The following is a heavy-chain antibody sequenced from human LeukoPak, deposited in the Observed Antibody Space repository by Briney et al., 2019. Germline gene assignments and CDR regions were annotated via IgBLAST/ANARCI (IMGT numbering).Heavy chain of an antibody. D-gene: IGHD1-7*01. CDR1: GFTFSDYY. J-gene: IGHJ4*02. CDR2: ISSGDNTI. Sequence: GGSLRLSCVDSGFTFSDYYMSWIRQAPGKGLEWVSYISSGDNTIYYADSVKGRFTMSRDNAKNSLYLQMNSLRAEDAAVYYCARVMGNYATDYWGQGNLVTVSS. V-gene: IGHV3-11*04. CDR3: ARVMGNYATDY.